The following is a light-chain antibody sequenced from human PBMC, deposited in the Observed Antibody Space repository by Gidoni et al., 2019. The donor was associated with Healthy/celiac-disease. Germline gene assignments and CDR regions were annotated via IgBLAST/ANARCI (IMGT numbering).Light chain of an antibody. Sequence: QSVLTPPPSVSAAPGQKATISCSGSSSNIGNNYVSWYQQLPGTAPQLLIYDNNKRPSGIPDRFSVSKSGTSATLGITGLQTGDEADYYCGTWDSSLSAVVVGGGTKLTVL. CDR3: GTWDSSLSAVV. CDR2: DNN. V-gene: IGLV1-51*01. CDR1: SSNIGNNY. J-gene: IGLJ2*01.